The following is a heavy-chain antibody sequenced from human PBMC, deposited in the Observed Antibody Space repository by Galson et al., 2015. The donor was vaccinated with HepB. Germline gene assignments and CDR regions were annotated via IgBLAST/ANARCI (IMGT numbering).Heavy chain of an antibody. CDR1: GYTFTSYG. D-gene: IGHD3-22*01. V-gene: IGHV1-18*01. Sequence: SVKVSCKASGYTFTSYGISWVRQAPGQGLEWMGWISAYNGNTNYAQKLQGRVTMTTDTSTSTAYMELRSLRSDDTAVYYCARDLHYDSSGPTHLDYWGQGTLVTVSS. CDR3: ARDLHYDSSGPTHLDY. J-gene: IGHJ4*02. CDR2: ISAYNGNT.